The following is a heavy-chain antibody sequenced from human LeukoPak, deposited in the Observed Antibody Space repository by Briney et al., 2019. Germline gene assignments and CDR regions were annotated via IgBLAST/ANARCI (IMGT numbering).Heavy chain of an antibody. CDR1: GFTFSSYA. V-gene: IGHV3-23*01. Sequence: PGGSLRLSCAASGFTFSSYAMHWVRQAPGKGLEWVSAISGSGGSTYYADSVKGRFTISRDNSKNTLYLQMNSLRAEDTAVYYCAKAGGIAVAAFELGLGSLFDYWGQGTLVTVSS. CDR3: AKAGGIAVAAFELGLGSLFDY. D-gene: IGHD6-19*01. CDR2: ISGSGGST. J-gene: IGHJ4*02.